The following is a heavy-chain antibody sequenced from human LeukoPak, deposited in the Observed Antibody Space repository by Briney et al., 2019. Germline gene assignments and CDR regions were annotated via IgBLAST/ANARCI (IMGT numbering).Heavy chain of an antibody. CDR3: ARVVLRTLGGPYYYYYYMDV. V-gene: IGHV3-30*02. CDR1: GFTFSSYG. D-gene: IGHD3-3*01. J-gene: IGHJ6*03. Sequence: GGSLRLSCAASGFTFSSYGMHWVRQAPGKGLDWVAFIHHDGSNKYYADSVRGRFTISRDNSKNTLYLQMNSLRAEDTAVYYCARVVLRTLGGPYYYYYYMDVWGKGTTVTISS. CDR2: IHHDGSNK.